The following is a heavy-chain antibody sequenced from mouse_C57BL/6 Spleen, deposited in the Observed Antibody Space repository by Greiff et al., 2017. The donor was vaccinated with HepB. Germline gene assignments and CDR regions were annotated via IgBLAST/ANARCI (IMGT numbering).Heavy chain of an antibody. V-gene: IGHV5-17*01. CDR2: ISSGSSTI. CDR1: GFTFSDYG. CDR3: ARGVVAKEAWFAY. J-gene: IGHJ3*01. D-gene: IGHD1-1*01. Sequence: EVQLVESGGGLVKPGGSLKLSCAASGFTFSDYGMHWVRQAPEKGLEWVAYISSGSSTIYYADTVKGRFTISRDNAKNTLFLQMTSLRSEDTAMYYCARGVVAKEAWFAYWGQGTLVTVSA.